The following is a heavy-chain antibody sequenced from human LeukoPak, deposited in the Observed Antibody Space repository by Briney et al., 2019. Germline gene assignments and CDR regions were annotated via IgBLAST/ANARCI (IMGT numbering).Heavy chain of an antibody. CDR1: GFTFSSYW. D-gene: IGHD3-10*01. CDR2: IKQDGSEK. V-gene: IGHV3-7*01. CDR3: RTMVRGARYYYYMDV. J-gene: IGHJ6*03. Sequence: PGGSLRLSCAASGFTFSSYWMSWVRQAPGKGLEWVANIKQDGSEKYYVDSVKGRFTISRDNAKNSLYLQMNSLRAEDTAVYYCRTMVRGARYYYYMDVWGKGTTVTVSS.